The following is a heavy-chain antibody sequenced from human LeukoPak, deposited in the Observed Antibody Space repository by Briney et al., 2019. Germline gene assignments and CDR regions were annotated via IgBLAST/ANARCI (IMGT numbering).Heavy chain of an antibody. Sequence: ASVKVSCKASGGTFSSYAISWVRQAPGRGLEWMGGIIPIFGTANYAQKFQGRVTITADESTSTAYMELSSLRSEDTAVYYCARASRITMIVPDYWGQGTLVTVSS. J-gene: IGHJ4*02. CDR2: IIPIFGTA. D-gene: IGHD3-22*01. CDR3: ARASRITMIVPDY. CDR1: GGTFSSYA. V-gene: IGHV1-69*13.